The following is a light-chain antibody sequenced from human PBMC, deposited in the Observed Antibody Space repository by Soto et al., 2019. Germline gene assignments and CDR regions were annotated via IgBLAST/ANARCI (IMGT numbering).Light chain of an antibody. Sequence: LTQSPGTLSLSPGDRAILSCRASQSVRSNYLAWYQQKPGQAPRLLIYGASNRATGIPNRFSGRGSGTDFTLTISRLEPEDFAVYFCPQYGSSPPRVTFGPGTKVDIK. CDR1: QSVRSNY. J-gene: IGKJ3*01. V-gene: IGKV3-20*01. CDR3: PQYGSSPPRVT. CDR2: GAS.